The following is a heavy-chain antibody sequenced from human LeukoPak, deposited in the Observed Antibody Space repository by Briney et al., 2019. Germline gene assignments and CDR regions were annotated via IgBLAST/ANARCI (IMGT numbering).Heavy chain of an antibody. CDR1: GFTFSSYW. V-gene: IGHV3-74*01. D-gene: IGHD4-17*01. Sequence: PGGSMRLSCAGSGFTFSSYWMHWVRQAPGKGLVWVSRINSDGSSTSYADSVKGRFTISRDNAKNTLYLQMNSLRAEDPAVYYCARDRAAQYGDYDVDWYFDLWGRGTLVTVSS. CDR3: ARDRAAQYGDYDVDWYFDL. CDR2: INSDGSST. J-gene: IGHJ2*01.